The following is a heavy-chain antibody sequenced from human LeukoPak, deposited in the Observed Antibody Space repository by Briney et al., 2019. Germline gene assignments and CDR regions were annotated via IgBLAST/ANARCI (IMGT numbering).Heavy chain of an antibody. CDR1: GFTFSSYA. CDR3: AEVGNYYGSGSYYPH. D-gene: IGHD3-10*01. Sequence: GGSLRLSCAASGFTFSSYAMHWVRQAPGKGLEYVSAISSNGGSTYYANSVKGRFTISRDNSKNTLYLQMGSLRAEDTAVYYCAEVGNYYGSGSYYPHWGQGTLVTVSS. CDR2: ISSNGGST. V-gene: IGHV3-64*01. J-gene: IGHJ4*02.